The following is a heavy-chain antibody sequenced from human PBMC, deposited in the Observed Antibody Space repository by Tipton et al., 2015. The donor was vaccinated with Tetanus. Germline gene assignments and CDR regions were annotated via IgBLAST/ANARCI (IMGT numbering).Heavy chain of an antibody. CDR1: GFTFSSYA. CDR2: ISGSGTYI. V-gene: IGHV3-21*01. J-gene: IGHJ4*02. CDR3: ARDFEWSFDY. Sequence: SLRLSCAASGFTFSSYAMSWVRQAPGKGLEWVSSISGSGTYIYHADSVKGRFTISRDNAKNSLYLQMNSLRVEDTAVYYCARDFEWSFDYWGQGTLVTVSS. D-gene: IGHD3-3*01.